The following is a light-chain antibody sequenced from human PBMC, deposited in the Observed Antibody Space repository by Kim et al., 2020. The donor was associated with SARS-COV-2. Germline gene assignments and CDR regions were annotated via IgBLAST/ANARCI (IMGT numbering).Light chain of an antibody. J-gene: IGKJ1*01. V-gene: IGKV1-5*03. CDR2: KAS. Sequence: GDRVTIACRASQDVKMWLAGYQQKSGKAPSLLIYKASSLESGVPSRLSGRGSGTEVTRTINSLQPEDCAVDYCKHYNSDTTRTVGQGSKV. CDR1: QDVKMW. CDR3: KHYNSDTTRT.